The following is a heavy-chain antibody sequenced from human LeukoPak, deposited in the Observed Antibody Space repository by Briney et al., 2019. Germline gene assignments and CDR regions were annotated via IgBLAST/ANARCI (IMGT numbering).Heavy chain of an antibody. D-gene: IGHD6-19*01. J-gene: IGHJ6*02. CDR1: GYTFTGYY. V-gene: IGHV1-2*02. Sequence: ASVKVSCKASGYTFTGYYMHWVRQAPGQGLEWMGWINPNSGGTSYAQKFQGRVTMTRDTSISTAYMELSRLRSDDTAVYYCARERIAVDYGMDVWGQGTTVTVSS. CDR2: INPNSGGT. CDR3: ARERIAVDYGMDV.